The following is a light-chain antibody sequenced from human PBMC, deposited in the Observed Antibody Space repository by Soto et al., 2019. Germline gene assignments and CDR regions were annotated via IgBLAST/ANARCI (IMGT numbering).Light chain of an antibody. CDR1: QRVSNY. J-gene: IGKJ2*01. Sequence: DIPMTQSPSTLSAAVGDRVTLTCRASQRVSNYLNWYQHKPGQAPKLLIYAAANLESGVPSRFSASGSGTDFTLTITSLQPEDLAIYYCQQSYSTLYTFGQGTKLEIK. V-gene: IGKV1-39*01. CDR2: AAA. CDR3: QQSYSTLYT.